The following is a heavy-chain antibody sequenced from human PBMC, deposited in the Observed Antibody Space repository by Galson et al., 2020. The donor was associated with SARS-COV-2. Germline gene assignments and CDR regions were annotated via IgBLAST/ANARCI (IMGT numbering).Heavy chain of an antibody. CDR2: IYYIVCT. J-gene: IGHJ6*02. CDR1: DAPMSSSY. V-gene: IGHV4-59*01. D-gene: IGHD4-17*01. CDR3: ARDPAPLYGDNYYYGMDV. Sequence: ETSETLSLTCSVSDAPMSSSYWSWIRQPPGKGLEWIRYIYYIVCTSYNPSLRSRVTISVDLSKNQLSLKVTSVTAADTAVYYCARDPAPLYGDNYYYGMDVWGRGTTVTVSS.